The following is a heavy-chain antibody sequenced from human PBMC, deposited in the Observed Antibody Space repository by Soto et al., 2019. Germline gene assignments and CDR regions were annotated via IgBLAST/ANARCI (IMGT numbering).Heavy chain of an antibody. CDR1: GYTFTSYD. Sequence: ASVKVSCKASGYTFTSYDINWVRQATGQGLEWMGWMNPNSGNTGYAQKFQGRVTMTRNTSISTAYMELSSLRAEDTAVYYCAKGRYFDWLWPDNWFDPWGQGTLVTVSS. J-gene: IGHJ5*02. CDR3: AKGRYFDWLWPDNWFDP. CDR2: MNPNSGNT. V-gene: IGHV1-8*01. D-gene: IGHD3-9*01.